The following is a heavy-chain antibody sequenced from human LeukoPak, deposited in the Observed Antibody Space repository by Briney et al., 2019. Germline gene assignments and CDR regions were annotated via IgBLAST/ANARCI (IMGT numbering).Heavy chain of an antibody. V-gene: IGHV4-30-2*01. J-gene: IGHJ4*02. Sequence: PSETLSLTCAVSGGSISSGGYSWSWIRQPPGKGLEWIGYIYHSGSTYYNPSLKSRVTISVDRSKNQFSLKLSSVTAADTAVYYCATLADCSGGSCYYGFDYWGQGTLVTVSS. CDR1: GGSISSGGYS. CDR2: IYHSGST. D-gene: IGHD2-15*01. CDR3: ATLADCSGGSCYYGFDY.